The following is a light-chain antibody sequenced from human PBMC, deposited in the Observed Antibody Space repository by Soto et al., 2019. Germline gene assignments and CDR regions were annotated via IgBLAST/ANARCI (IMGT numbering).Light chain of an antibody. CDR2: EVS. J-gene: IGKJ1*01. V-gene: IGKV2-29*03. CDR1: QSLLHSDGKTY. CDR3: MQAIDIPWT. Sequence: ILMTQPPLSLSIIPGQTASISCKSSQSLLHSDGKTYFYWYVQKAGQAPQPLIYEVSNRFSGVPERFSGSGSWTDFTLKISRVEADDVGIYYCMQAIDIPWTFGQGTKVDI.